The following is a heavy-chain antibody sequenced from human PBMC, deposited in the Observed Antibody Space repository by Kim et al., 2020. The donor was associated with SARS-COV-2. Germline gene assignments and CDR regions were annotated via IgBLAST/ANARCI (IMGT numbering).Heavy chain of an antibody. CDR2: T. Sequence: TYQRPSTKSRVTISIDTSKNQFTLKLKSVTAADTAVYFCARRPLGYRDYWGQGALVTVSS. D-gene: IGHD5-12*01. J-gene: IGHJ4*02. CDR3: ARRPLGYRDY. V-gene: IGHV4-30-2*04.